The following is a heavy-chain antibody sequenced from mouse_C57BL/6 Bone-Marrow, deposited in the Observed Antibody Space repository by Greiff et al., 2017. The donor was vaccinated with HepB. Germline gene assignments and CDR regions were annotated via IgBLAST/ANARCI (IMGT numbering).Heavy chain of an antibody. Sequence: QVQLKQSGPELVKPGASVKISCKASGYAFSSSWMNWVKQRPGKGLEWIGRIYPGDGDTNYNGKFKGKATLTADKSSSTAYMQLSSLTSEDSAVYFCAGVLLRYWFAYWGQGTLVTVSA. D-gene: IGHD1-1*01. CDR1: GYAFSSSW. CDR3: AGVLLRYWFAY. J-gene: IGHJ3*01. CDR2: IYPGDGDT. V-gene: IGHV1-82*01.